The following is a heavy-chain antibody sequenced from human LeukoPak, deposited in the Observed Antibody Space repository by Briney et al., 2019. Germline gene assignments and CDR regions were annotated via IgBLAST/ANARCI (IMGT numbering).Heavy chain of an antibody. V-gene: IGHV3-11*04. CDR2: ITSNGNSV. CDR1: GGSFSGYY. CDR3: ARGEDYDSSGYYYGS. D-gene: IGHD3-22*01. Sequence: LSLTCAVYGGSFSGYYWSWIRQAPGKGLEWVSYITSNGNSVYYAASVKGRFTISRDNAKNSLYLQMNSLRAEDTAVYYCARGEDYDSSGYYYGSWGQGTLVTVSS. J-gene: IGHJ4*02.